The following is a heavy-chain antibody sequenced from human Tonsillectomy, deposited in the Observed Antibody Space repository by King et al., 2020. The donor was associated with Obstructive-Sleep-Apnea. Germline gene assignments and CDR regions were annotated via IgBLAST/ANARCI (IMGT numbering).Heavy chain of an antibody. J-gene: IGHJ4*02. CDR2: IKQDGSEK. CDR1: GFTFSSYW. Sequence: VQLVESGGGLVQPGGSLRLSCAASGFTFSSYWMSWVRQAPGKGLEWVANIKQDGSEKYYVDSVKGRFTISRDNAKNSLYLQMNSLRAEDTAVYYCARDPGYSSRPFDYWGQGTLVTVSS. V-gene: IGHV3-7*03. D-gene: IGHD6-13*01. CDR3: ARDPGYSSRPFDY.